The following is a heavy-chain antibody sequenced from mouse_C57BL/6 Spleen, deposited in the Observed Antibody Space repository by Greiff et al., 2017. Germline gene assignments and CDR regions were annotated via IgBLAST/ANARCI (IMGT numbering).Heavy chain of an antibody. V-gene: IGHV7-3*01. D-gene: IGHD2-1*01. CDR2: IRNKANGYTT. Sequence: DVHLVASGGCLVQPGGFLRLSCAASGLPLTDYYMSWVRQPPGKALEWLGFIRNKANGYTTEYSASVKGRFTISRDNSQSILYLQMHALRAEDSATYYCARFLTTYYAMDYWGQGTSVTVSS. CDR1: GLPLTDYY. J-gene: IGHJ4*01. CDR3: ARFLTTYYAMDY.